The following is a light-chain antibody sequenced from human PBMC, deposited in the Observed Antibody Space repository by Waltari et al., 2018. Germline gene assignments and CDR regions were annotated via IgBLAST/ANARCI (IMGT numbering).Light chain of an antibody. Sequence: YQPNAGKAPKCRILDVRRHPSGVANRFSGSKSGNTASLTISGLQAEDEADYYCSSYISSSTIELLGGETSLTVL. J-gene: IGLJ2*01. CDR2: DVR. CDR3: SSYISSSTIEL. V-gene: IGLV2-14*03.